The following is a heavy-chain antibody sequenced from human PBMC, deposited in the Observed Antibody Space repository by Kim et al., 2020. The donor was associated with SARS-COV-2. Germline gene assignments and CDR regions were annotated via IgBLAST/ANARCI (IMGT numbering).Heavy chain of an antibody. D-gene: IGHD6-13*01. CDR2: ISYDGSNK. J-gene: IGHJ6*01. Sequence: GGSLRLSCAASGFTFSSYGMHWVRQAPGKGLEWVAVISYDGSNKYYADSVKGRFTISRDNSKNTMYLQMNSLRAEDTAVYYCAKEGYSSSWYPSYDYYG. CDR3: AKEGYSSSWYPSYDYYG. V-gene: IGHV3-30*18. CDR1: GFTFSSYG.